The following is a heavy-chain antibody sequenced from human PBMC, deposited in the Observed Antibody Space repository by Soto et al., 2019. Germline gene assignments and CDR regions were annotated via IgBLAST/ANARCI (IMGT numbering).Heavy chain of an antibody. D-gene: IGHD2-15*01. V-gene: IGHV1-18*01. CDR1: GYTLTNYA. CDR3: ARDCTGGRCFCIS. Sequence: QVQLVQSAAEVKKPGASVKVSCKASGYTLTNYAISWVRQAPGQGPEWMGWINTYNGNSNYAQRFQGRVTMTTNTATNTAYMELRSLTSDDTAVYYCARDCTGGRCFCISWGQGTLVTVSS. J-gene: IGHJ5*02. CDR2: INTYNGNS.